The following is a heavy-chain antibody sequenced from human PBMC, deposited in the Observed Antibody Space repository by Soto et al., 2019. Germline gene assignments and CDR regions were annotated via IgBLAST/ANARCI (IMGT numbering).Heavy chain of an antibody. V-gene: IGHV3-48*02. D-gene: IGHD4-17*01. CDR1: GFTFSSYN. J-gene: IGHJ4*02. CDR2: ISSSSITI. CDR3: ARDPYGGNSRGYYFDY. Sequence: EVQLVESGGGLVQPGGSLRLSCAASGFTFSSYNMNWVRQARGKGLEWVSYISSSSITIYYADSVKGRFTISRDNAKNSLYLQMNSLRDEDTAVYYCARDPYGGNSRGYYFDYWGQGTLVTVSS.